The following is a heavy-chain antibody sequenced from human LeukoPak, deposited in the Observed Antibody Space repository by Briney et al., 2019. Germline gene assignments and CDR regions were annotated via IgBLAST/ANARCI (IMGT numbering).Heavy chain of an antibody. Sequence: PGGSLRLSCAASGFTFSSYGMHWVRQAPGKGLEWVAFIRYDGSNKYYADSVKGRSTISRDNSKNTLYLQMNSLRAEDTAVYYCAKAAFRYCSGGSCYPLDYWGQGTLVTVSS. CDR1: GFTFSSYG. D-gene: IGHD2-15*01. CDR3: AKAAFRYCSGGSCYPLDY. CDR2: IRYDGSNK. V-gene: IGHV3-30*02. J-gene: IGHJ4*02.